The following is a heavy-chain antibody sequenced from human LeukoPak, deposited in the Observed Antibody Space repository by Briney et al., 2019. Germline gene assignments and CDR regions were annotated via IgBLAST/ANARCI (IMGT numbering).Heavy chain of an antibody. CDR2: ISGSGCST. J-gene: IGHJ4*02. D-gene: IGHD6-13*01. CDR3: AKDYSGSWYYFDY. Sequence: GGSLRLSCAASGFTFSIYAITWVRQAPGKGLEWVSTISGSGCSTYYADSVKGRFTISRDNSKNTLYLQMNSLRPEDTAIYYCAKDYSGSWYYFDYWGQGTLVTVSS. CDR1: GFTFSIYA. V-gene: IGHV3-23*01.